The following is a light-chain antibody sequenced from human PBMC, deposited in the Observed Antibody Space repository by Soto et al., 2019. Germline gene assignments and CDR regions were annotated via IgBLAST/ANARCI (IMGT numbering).Light chain of an antibody. J-gene: IGKJ1*01. Sequence: DIQMTQSPSSLSASLGDRVTITCRASQSISFYLNWYRQKPGKAPKLLIYTASNVQSGVPSRISGSGSGTDFTLTISSLQPEDFATYYCQQSYNTPHTFGQGTKVDI. CDR3: QQSYNTPHT. CDR1: QSISFY. CDR2: TAS. V-gene: IGKV1-39*01.